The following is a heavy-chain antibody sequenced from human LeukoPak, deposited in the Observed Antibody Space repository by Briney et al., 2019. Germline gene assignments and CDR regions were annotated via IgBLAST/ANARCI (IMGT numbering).Heavy chain of an antibody. CDR1: GYTSTSYG. J-gene: IGHJ4*02. V-gene: IGHV1-18*01. CDR2: ISVYNGNT. CDR3: AKGYCSSTSCYRSWSSLDY. D-gene: IGHD2-2*02. Sequence: ASVKVSCKASGYTSTSYGFSWVRQAPGQGLEWMGWISVYNGNTKYSQNLQGRVTMTTDTSTSTAYMELRSLRSDDTAVYYCAKGYCSSTSCYRSWSSLDYWGQGTLVTVSS.